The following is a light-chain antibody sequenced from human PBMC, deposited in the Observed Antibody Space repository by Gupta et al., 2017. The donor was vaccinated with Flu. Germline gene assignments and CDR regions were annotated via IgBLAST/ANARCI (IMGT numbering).Light chain of an antibody. CDR3: QQDNSYPHT. V-gene: IGKV1-16*01. CDR2: DAS. J-gene: IGKJ5*01. Sequence: DIQMTQSPSSLSASVGDRVTITCRASQGIINNLAWFQQKPGQAPKSLIHDASSLQSGVPARFSGSGSRTDFTLTTSSLQPGDVATYYCQQDNSYPHTFGQGTRLDIK. CDR1: QGIINN.